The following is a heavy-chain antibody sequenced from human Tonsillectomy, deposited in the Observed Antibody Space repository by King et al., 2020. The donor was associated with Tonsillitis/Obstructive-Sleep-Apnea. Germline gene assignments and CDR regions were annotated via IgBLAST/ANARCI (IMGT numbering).Heavy chain of an antibody. D-gene: IGHD2-8*02. V-gene: IGHV3-33*01. CDR2: LWCDGTNK. J-gene: IGHJ3*02. CDR1: GFSFSDYG. CDR3: ARHRGYCTGGVCPPGYDAFHI. Sequence: VQLVESGGGVVQPGRSLRLSCAASGFSFSDYGMHWVRQAPGKGLEWVALLWCDGTNKYYADSVKGRFTISRDNSKNTLYLQVNSLRAEDTAVYYCARHRGYCTGGVCPPGYDAFHIWGQGTMVTVS.